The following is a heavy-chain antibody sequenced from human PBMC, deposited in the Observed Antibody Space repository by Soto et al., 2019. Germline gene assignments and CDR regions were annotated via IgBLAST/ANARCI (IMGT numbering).Heavy chain of an antibody. CDR1: GFSLSSSTAG. D-gene: IGHD3-16*02. CDR2: IYWDGDK. V-gene: IGHV2-5*02. CDR3: AHLMITYGGVVADDAFDF. Sequence: QITLTESGPTLVKPTQTLTLTCTFSGFSLSSSTAGVAWIRQPPGKALEWLAVIYWDGDKRYSPSLRSRLTITKDTSKNQVVLTLTNVDPVDTATYFCAHLMITYGGVVADDAFDFWGQGTLVTISS. J-gene: IGHJ3*01.